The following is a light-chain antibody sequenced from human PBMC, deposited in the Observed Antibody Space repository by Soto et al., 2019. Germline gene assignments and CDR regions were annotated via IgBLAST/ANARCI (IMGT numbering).Light chain of an antibody. V-gene: IGLV2-14*01. CDR2: EVT. Sequence: QSVLTQPASVSGSPGQSITISCTGTSSDVGGYNFVSWYQQHPGTAPKLIIYEVTNRPSGVSTRFSASKSGNTASLTISRLQAEDEGNYYCGSYTSSTTWVFGGGTQLTVL. J-gene: IGLJ3*02. CDR3: GSYTSSTTWV. CDR1: SSDVGGYNF.